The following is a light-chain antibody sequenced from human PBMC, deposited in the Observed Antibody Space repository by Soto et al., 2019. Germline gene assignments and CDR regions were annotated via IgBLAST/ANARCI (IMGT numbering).Light chain of an antibody. Sequence: IQMTQSPSSLSASVGDRVTITCRASQSISRNLNWYQQKPGKAPELLIYTASNLQSGVPSRFSGSGSGTDFALTISSLQPEDSAVYYCQQIHSSPLSFGGGTKVEFK. V-gene: IGKV1-39*01. CDR2: TAS. CDR3: QQIHSSPLS. J-gene: IGKJ4*01. CDR1: QSISRN.